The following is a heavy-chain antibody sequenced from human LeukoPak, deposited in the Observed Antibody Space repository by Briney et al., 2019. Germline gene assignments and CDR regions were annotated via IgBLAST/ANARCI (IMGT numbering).Heavy chain of an antibody. CDR1: GFTFSSYT. D-gene: IGHD3-22*01. V-gene: IGHV3-21*01. CDR2: ISSSSTYI. CDR3: ARDLGTTMITSLGY. Sequence: GGSLRLSCAASGFTFSSYTMNWVRQAPGKGLEWVSSISSSSTYIYYADSVEGRFTISRDNAENSLFLEMNSLRAEDTAVYYCARDLGTTMITSLGYWGQGTLVTVFS. J-gene: IGHJ4*02.